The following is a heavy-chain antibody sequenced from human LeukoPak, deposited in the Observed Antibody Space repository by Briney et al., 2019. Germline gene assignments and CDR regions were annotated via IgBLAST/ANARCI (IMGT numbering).Heavy chain of an antibody. CDR3: ARGPSAWYVAY. Sequence: SETLSLTCTVSGGSISSYYWSWIRQPAEKGLEWIGNMYTSGNTNYNPSLKSRVTMSVDTSKNQFSLKLSSVTAADTGVYYCARGPSAWYVAYWSRGTLVTVSS. CDR1: GGSISSYY. CDR2: MYTSGNT. J-gene: IGHJ4*02. V-gene: IGHV4-4*07. D-gene: IGHD6-19*01.